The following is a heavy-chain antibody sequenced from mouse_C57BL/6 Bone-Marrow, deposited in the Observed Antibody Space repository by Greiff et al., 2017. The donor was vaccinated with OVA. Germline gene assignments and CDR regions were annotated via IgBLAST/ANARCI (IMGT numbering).Heavy chain of an antibody. V-gene: IGHV1-81*01. Sequence: QVHVKQSGAELARPGASVKLSCKASGYTFTSYGISWVKQRTGQGLEWIGEIYPRSGNTYYNEKFKGKATLTADKSSSTAYMELRSLTSEDSAVYFCAREGLRKDYFDYWGQGTTLTVSS. J-gene: IGHJ2*01. D-gene: IGHD3-1*01. CDR1: GYTFTSYG. CDR3: AREGLRKDYFDY. CDR2: IYPRSGNT.